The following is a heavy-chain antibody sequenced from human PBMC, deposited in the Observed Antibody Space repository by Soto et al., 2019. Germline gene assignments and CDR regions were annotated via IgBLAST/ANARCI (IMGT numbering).Heavy chain of an antibody. Sequence: ASVKVSCKASGYTLTSYYMHWVRQAPGQGLEWMGIINPSGGSTSYAQKFQGRVTMTRDTSTSTVYMELSSLRSEDTFVYYCARDSGLTGPTLWGQGTLVTVSS. V-gene: IGHV1-46*01. CDR2: INPSGGST. J-gene: IGHJ4*02. CDR3: ARDSGLTGPTL. D-gene: IGHD3-9*01. CDR1: GYTLTSYY.